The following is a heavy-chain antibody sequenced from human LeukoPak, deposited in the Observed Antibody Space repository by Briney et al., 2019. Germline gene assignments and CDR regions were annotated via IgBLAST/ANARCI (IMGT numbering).Heavy chain of an antibody. D-gene: IGHD6-19*01. Sequence: SETLSLTCAVSGYSISSGYYWGWIRQPPGKGLQLIGSIYHSGSTYYNPSLKSRVTISVDTSKNQFSLKLSSVTAADTAVYYCARQGPRIAVAVEIPFDYWGQGTLVTVSS. CDR2: IYHSGST. CDR3: ARQGPRIAVAVEIPFDY. J-gene: IGHJ4*02. V-gene: IGHV4-38-2*01. CDR1: GYSISSGYY.